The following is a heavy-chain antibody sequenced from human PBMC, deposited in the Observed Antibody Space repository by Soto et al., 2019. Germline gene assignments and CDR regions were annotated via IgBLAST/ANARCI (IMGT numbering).Heavy chain of an antibody. V-gene: IGHV4-39*07. Sequence: TSETLSLTCTVSGGSISSSSYYWGWIRQPPGKGLEWIGNIYYSGSTNYNPSLKSRVTISVDTSKNQFSLKLSSVTAADTAVYYCARFIPGTGSDYWGQGTLVTVS. J-gene: IGHJ4*02. D-gene: IGHD1-20*01. CDR2: IYYSGST. CDR3: ARFIPGTGSDY. CDR1: GGSISSSSYY.